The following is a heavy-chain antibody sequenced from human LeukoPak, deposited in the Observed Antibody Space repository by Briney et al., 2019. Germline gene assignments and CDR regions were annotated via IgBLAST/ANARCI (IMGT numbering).Heavy chain of an antibody. CDR2: ISSSSSYI. V-gene: IGHV3-21*01. CDR3: ARDLLGYNYHYMDV. J-gene: IGHJ6*03. CDR1: GFTFSSYS. D-gene: IGHD3-16*02. Sequence: GGSLRLSCAASGFTFSSYSMNWVRQAPGKGLEWVSSISSSSSYIYYADSVKGRFTISRDNAKNSLSLQMNSLRAEDTAVYYCARDLLGYNYHYMDVWGKGTTVTVSS.